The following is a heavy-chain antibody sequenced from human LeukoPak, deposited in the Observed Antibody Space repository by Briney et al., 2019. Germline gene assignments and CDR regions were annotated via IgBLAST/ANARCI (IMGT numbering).Heavy chain of an antibody. J-gene: IGHJ4*02. CDR1: GGTFSSYA. V-gene: IGHV1-69*05. Sequence: SVKVSCKASGGTFSSYAISWVRQAPGQGLEWMGGIIPIFGTANYAQKFQGRVTITTDESTSTAYMELSSLRSEDTAVYYCATLRYCSSTSCPRGGSVGQLVDYWGQGTLVTVSS. CDR3: ATLRYCSSTSCPRGGSVGQLVDY. D-gene: IGHD2-2*01. CDR2: IIPIFGTA.